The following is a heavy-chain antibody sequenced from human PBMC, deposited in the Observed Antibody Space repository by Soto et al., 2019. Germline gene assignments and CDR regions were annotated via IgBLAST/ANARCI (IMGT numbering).Heavy chain of an antibody. CDR2: LHGSGST. D-gene: IGHD2-2*01. Sequence: GGARRGPRSASGFTVSTSYLSGLRQVPGKGLEWVSVLHGSGSTSYADSVKGRFTISRDNARNTFYLQMNSLRVENTAVYYCARKPPAAIQGWAYGMDVWGQGSTVTVSS. CDR3: ARKPPAAIQGWAYGMDV. CDR1: GFTVSTSY. J-gene: IGHJ6*02. V-gene: IGHV3-53*01.